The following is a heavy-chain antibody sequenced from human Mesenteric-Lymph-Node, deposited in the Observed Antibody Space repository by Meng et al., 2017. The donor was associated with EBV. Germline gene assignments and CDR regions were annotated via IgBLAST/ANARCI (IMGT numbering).Heavy chain of an antibody. J-gene: IGHJ4*02. V-gene: IGHV4-30-4*01. Sequence: QVPLPGRGPGLVNPSQPLSLTCAVSGVSISNGGYYWSWIRQPPGKGLEWIGYIYHSGSTYYNPSLESRVTISLDTSKNQFPLKLSSVTAADTAVYYCAYCSGGNCYSFDYWGQGTLVTVSS. D-gene: IGHD2-15*01. CDR1: GVSISNGGYY. CDR3: AYCSGGNCYSFDY. CDR2: IYHSGST.